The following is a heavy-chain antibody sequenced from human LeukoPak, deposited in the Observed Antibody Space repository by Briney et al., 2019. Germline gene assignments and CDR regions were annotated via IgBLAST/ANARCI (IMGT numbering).Heavy chain of an antibody. V-gene: IGHV1-2*02. Sequence: GASVKVSCKASGYTFTGYYMHWVRQAPGQGLEWMGWINPNSGGTNYAQKFQGRVTMTGDTSISTAYMELSRLRSDDTAVYYCAREGSIAVAGGFLNYWGQGTLVTVSS. D-gene: IGHD6-19*01. CDR2: INPNSGGT. J-gene: IGHJ4*02. CDR1: GYTFTGYY. CDR3: AREGSIAVAGGFLNY.